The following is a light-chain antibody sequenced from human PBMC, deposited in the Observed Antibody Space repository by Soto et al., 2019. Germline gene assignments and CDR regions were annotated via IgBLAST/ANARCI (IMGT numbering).Light chain of an antibody. V-gene: IGKV1-5*03. CDR1: QTISSW. CDR3: QQYNLTSLS. J-gene: IGKJ4*01. CDR2: QAS. Sequence: DIQMTQSPSTLSASIGDRVTITCRASQTISSWLSWYQQKPGKAPNLLIYQASILESGVPSRFSGSGSGTEFSLTISSLQPDDFATFYCQQYNLTSLSFGGGTKVEIK.